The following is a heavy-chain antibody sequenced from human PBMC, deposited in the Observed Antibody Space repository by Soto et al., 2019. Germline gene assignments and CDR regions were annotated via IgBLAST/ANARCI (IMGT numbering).Heavy chain of an antibody. D-gene: IGHD3-10*01. CDR2: ISWDGGST. CDR1: GFTFDDYT. Sequence: EVQLVESGGVVVQPGGSLRLSCAASGFTFDDYTMHWVRQAPGKGLEWVSLISWDGGSTYYADSVKGRFTISRDNSKNSLYLQMNSLRTEDTALYYCAKEGGDGSRSYYVDYWGQGTLVTVSS. J-gene: IGHJ4*02. V-gene: IGHV3-43*01. CDR3: AKEGGDGSRSYYVDY.